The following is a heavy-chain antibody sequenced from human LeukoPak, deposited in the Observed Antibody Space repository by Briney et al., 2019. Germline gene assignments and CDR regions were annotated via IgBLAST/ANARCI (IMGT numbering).Heavy chain of an antibody. J-gene: IGHJ4*02. Sequence: HPGRCLSLSRAASALSFRRYCMHSVRHAPRGGVGWVAVIWYEGINKYCADYVKGPVTVSRDNSKNKLYLQMNSQRDEDTAVYYGARDQSRRERSYYINLDYWGQGSLVTVSS. CDR2: IWYEGINK. CDR1: ALSFRRYC. CDR3: ARDQSRRERSYYINLDY. V-gene: IGHV3-33*01. D-gene: IGHD1-26*01.